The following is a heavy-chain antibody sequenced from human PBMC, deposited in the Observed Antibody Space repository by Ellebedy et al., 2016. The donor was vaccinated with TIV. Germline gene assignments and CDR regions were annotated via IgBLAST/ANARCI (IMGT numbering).Heavy chain of an antibody. CDR3: AKKRKYDGNSLDN. Sequence: PGGSLRLSCAASGFAFSNFGMHWVRQAPGKGLEWVAFTRYDESRRYYAESVKGRFTISRDNSKNTLYLQMNSLRVEDTAVYYCAKKRKYDGNSLDNWGQGTLVSVSS. CDR2: TRYDESRR. D-gene: IGHD1-1*01. J-gene: IGHJ4*02. V-gene: IGHV3-30*02. CDR1: GFAFSNFG.